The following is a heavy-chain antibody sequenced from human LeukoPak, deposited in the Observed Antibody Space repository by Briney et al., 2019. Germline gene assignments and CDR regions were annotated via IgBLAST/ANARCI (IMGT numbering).Heavy chain of an antibody. CDR1: GYTFTGYY. CDR2: INPNSGGT. J-gene: IGHJ4*02. CDR3: ARERLGGYFDY. V-gene: IGHV1-2*06. D-gene: IGHD3-16*01. Sequence: ASAKVSCKASGYTFTGYYMHWVRQAPGQGLEWMGRINPNSGGTNYAQKFQGRVTMTRDTSISTAYMELSRVTSDDTAVYYCARERLGGYFDYWGQGTLVTVSS.